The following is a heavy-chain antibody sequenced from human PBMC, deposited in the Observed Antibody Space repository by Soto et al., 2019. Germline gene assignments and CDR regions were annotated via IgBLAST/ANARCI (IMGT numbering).Heavy chain of an antibody. D-gene: IGHD3-3*01. CDR2: ISYDGSNK. CDR3: AKTYYDFWSGYPYDY. Sequence: QVQLVESGGGVVQPGRSLRLSCAASGFTFSSYAMHWVRQAPGKGLEWVAVISYDGSNKYYADSVKGRFTISRDNSKNTLYLQMNSLRAEDMAVYYCAKTYYDFWSGYPYDYWGQGTLVTVSS. V-gene: IGHV3-30-3*02. J-gene: IGHJ4*02. CDR1: GFTFSSYA.